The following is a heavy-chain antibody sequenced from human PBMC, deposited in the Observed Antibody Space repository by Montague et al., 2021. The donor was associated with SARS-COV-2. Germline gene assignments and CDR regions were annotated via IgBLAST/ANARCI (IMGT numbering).Heavy chain of an antibody. Sequence: SETLSLTCTVSAGSINNHYWSWIRQTPGKELEWIAYVYFRGTASYNPSLKSRVTISVDTSRNQFSLQLTSVTAADTAVYYCARRPSSGWSFDYWGQGTQVSVSS. V-gene: IGHV4-59*08. J-gene: IGHJ4*02. CDR3: ARRPSSGWSFDY. CDR1: AGSINNHY. D-gene: IGHD6-19*01. CDR2: VYFRGTA.